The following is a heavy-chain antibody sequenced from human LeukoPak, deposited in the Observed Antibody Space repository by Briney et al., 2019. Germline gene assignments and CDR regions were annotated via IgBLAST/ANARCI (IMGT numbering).Heavy chain of an antibody. J-gene: IGHJ4*02. CDR1: GYTFTSYG. Sequence: ASVTVSYKASGYTFTSYGISWVRQAPGQGLEWMGWISAYNGNTNYAQKLQGRVTMTTDTSTSTAYMELRSLRSDDTAVYYCARELGVATISSLGYWGQGTLVTVSS. CDR2: ISAYNGNT. D-gene: IGHD5-24*01. V-gene: IGHV1-18*01. CDR3: ARELGVATISSLGY.